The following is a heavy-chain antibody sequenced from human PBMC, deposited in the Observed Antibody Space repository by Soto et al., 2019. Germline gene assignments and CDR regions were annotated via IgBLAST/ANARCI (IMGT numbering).Heavy chain of an antibody. CDR1: GFTFSSYD. CDR3: ARASVGRNGYNNYCYSGMDV. J-gene: IGHJ6*02. CDR2: IGAAGDT. Sequence: GGSLRLSCAASGFTFSSYDMHWVRQATGKGLEWVSAIGAAGDTYYPGSVEGRFTISRENAENSLYLQMNSLRAGDTAVYYCARASVGRNGYNNYCYSGMDVGGQGATVTASS. D-gene: IGHD5-12*01. V-gene: IGHV3-13*01.